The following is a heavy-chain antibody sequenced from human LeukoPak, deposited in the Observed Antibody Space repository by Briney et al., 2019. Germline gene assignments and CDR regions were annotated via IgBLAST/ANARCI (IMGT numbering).Heavy chain of an antibody. CDR2: ISYDGSNK. V-gene: IGHV3-30*18. D-gene: IGHD6-13*01. CDR3: AKDPRIEAASRDY. J-gene: IGHJ4*02. CDR1: GNTLRISG. Sequence: VGSLRLSCAASGNTLRISGMHWVRQHPAKGQQSVAVISYDGSNKYYTDSVKGQFTISRDNSKNTLTQQMNSLRTEDTAVYYCAKDPRIEAASRDYWGQGALVTVST.